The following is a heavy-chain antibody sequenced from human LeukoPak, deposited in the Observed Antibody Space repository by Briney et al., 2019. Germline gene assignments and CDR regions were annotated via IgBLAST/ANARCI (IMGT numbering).Heavy chain of an antibody. CDR3: ARGLITMVRGVTKKGDYFDY. J-gene: IGHJ4*02. CDR1: GGSFSGYY. V-gene: IGHV4-34*01. Sequence: SETLSLTCAVYGGSFSGYYWSWIRQPPGKGLEWIGEINHSGSTNYNPSLKSRATISVDTSKNQFSLKLSSVTAADTAVYYCARGLITMVRGVTKKGDYFDYWGQGTLVTVSS. CDR2: INHSGST. D-gene: IGHD3-10*01.